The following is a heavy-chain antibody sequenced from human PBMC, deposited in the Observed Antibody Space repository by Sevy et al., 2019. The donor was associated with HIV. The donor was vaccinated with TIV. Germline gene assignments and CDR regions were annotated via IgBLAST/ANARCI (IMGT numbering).Heavy chain of an antibody. CDR2: LYDTGST. CDR1: GGSMGSYY. D-gene: IGHD3-9*01. V-gene: IGHV4-59*01. Sequence: SETLPLTCTVSGGSMGSYYWTWIRQPPGKGLEWIGYLYDTGSTNYNPSLESRVTISIDTSKNQFSLNLSYVTAADTAVYYCAREGGLVDYGMDVWGQGITVTVSS. J-gene: IGHJ6*02. CDR3: AREGGLVDYGMDV.